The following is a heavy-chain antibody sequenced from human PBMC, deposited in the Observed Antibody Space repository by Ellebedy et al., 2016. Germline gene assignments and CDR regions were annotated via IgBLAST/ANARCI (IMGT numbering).Heavy chain of an antibody. CDR2: IYSGGST. CDR1: GFTVSSNY. D-gene: IGHD6-13*01. Sequence: GESLKISXAASGFTVSSNYMSWVRQAPGKGLEWVSVIYSGGSTYYADSVKGRFTISRDNSKNTLYLQMNSLRAEDTAVYYCAREVQGPAGTIWGQGTLVTVSS. V-gene: IGHV3-53*01. CDR3: AREVQGPAGTI. J-gene: IGHJ4*02.